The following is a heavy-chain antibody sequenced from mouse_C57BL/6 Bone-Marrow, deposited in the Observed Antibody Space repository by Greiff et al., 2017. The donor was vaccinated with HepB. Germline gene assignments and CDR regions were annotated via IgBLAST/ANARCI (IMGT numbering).Heavy chain of an antibody. CDR2: IDPSDSYT. CDR1: GYTFTSYW. CDR3: ASPGRSSHYAMDY. V-gene: IGHV1-50*01. D-gene: IGHD1-1*01. J-gene: IGHJ4*01. Sequence: QVQLQQPGAELVKPGASVKLSCKASGYTFTSYWMQWVKQRPGQGLEWIGEIDPSDSYTNYNQKFKGKATLTVDTSSSTAYMQLSSLTSEDSAVYYCASPGRSSHYAMDYWGQGTSVTVSS.